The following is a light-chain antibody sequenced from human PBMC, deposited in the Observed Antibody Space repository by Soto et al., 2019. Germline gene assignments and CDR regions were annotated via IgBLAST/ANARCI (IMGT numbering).Light chain of an antibody. CDR2: DAY. CDR3: QKYNSFAWK. J-gene: IGKJ1*01. CDR1: QSISSW. V-gene: IGKV1-5*01. Sequence: DIQMTHSPSTLSASVLYIVTITFRASQSISSWLALYQQKPGMAPKLLISDAYTLESGVPSRFSGSGSGPEFTLTISSLQPDDFGTYYCQKYNSFAWKFGQGTKVDIK.